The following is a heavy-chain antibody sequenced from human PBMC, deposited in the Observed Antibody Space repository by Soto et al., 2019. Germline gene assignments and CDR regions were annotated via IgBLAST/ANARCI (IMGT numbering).Heavy chain of an antibody. CDR1: GGSISSSSYY. V-gene: IGHV4-39*07. Sequence: SETLSLTCTVSGGSISSSSYYWGWIRQPPGKGLEWIGSIYYSGSTYYNPSLKSRVTISVDTSKNQFSLKLSSVTAADTAVYYCARVSPYDILTGYSPYFDYWGQGTLVTVSS. J-gene: IGHJ4*02. CDR2: IYYSGST. CDR3: ARVSPYDILTGYSPYFDY. D-gene: IGHD3-9*01.